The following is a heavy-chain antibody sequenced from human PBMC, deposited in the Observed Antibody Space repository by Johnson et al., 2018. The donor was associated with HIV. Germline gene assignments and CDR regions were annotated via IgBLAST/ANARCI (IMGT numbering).Heavy chain of an antibody. J-gene: IGHJ3*02. CDR2: ISYDGSNK. CDR1: GFTFSSYP. CDR3: ARGSGVGAFDI. Sequence: QVQLVESGGGVVQPGRSLRLSCAVSGFTFSSYPMHWVRQAPGKGLEWVAVISYDGSNKYYADSVKGRFTISRDNSKNTLYLQMSSLRVEDTAVYYCARGSGVGAFDIWGQGTMVIVSS. D-gene: IGHD7-27*01. V-gene: IGHV3-30*04.